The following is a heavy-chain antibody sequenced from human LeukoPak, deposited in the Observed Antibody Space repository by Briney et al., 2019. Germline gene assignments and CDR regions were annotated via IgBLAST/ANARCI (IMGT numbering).Heavy chain of an antibody. V-gene: IGHV3-7*01. CDR2: IKQDGSEK. J-gene: IGHJ4*02. D-gene: IGHD6-19*01. CDR3: ARDWGYSSGWYKASCDY. Sequence: QPGGSLRLSCAASGFTFSSYWMSWVRQAPGKGLEWVANIKQDGSEKYYVDSVKGRFTISRDNAKNSLYLQMNSLRAEDTAVYYCARDWGYSSGWYKASCDYWGQGTLVTVSS. CDR1: GFTFSSYW.